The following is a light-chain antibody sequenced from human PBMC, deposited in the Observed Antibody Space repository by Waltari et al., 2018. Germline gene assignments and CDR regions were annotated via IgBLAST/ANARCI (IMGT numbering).Light chain of an antibody. J-gene: IGKJ1*01. CDR3: QQADTFPWT. CDR2: GAS. Sequence: DIQMTQSPSSVSASVGETVTITCRASQEISTYLAWHQHKPGTAPKVLIYGASSLQRGVPSRFSGSGSGADFTLTISSLQPEDFAIYYCQQADTFPWTFGQGTTVEMK. V-gene: IGKV1-12*01. CDR1: QEISTY.